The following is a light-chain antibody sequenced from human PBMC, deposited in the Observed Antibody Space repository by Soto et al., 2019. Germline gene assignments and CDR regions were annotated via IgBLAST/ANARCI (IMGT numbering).Light chain of an antibody. J-gene: IGLJ3*02. V-gene: IGLV4-60*02. CDR2: LEGSGSY. CDR1: SGHSTYI. CDR3: ETWDINTRV. Sequence: QTVVTQSSSASASLGSSVKLTCTLSSGHSTYIIAWHQQQPGKAPRYLMRLEGSGSYNKGSGVPDRFSGSSSGADCYLTISNLQFEDEADYYCETWDINTRVFGGGTKLTVL.